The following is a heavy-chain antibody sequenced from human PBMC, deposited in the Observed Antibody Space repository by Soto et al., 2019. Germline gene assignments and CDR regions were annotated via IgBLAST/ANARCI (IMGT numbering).Heavy chain of an antibody. D-gene: IGHD1-26*01. V-gene: IGHV4-59*01. CDR3: ARDSGSYYEGLYYYYGMDV. CDR1: GGSISSYY. J-gene: IGHJ6*02. Sequence: SETLSLTCTVSGGSISSYYLSWIRQPPGKGLEWIGYIYYSGSTNYNPSLKSRVTISVDTSKNQFSLKLSSVTAADTAVYYCARDSGSYYEGLYYYYGMDVWGQGTTVTVYS. CDR2: IYYSGST.